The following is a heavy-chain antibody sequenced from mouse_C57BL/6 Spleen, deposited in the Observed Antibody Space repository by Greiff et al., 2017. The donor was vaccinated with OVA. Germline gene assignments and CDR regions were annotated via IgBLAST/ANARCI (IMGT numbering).Heavy chain of an antibody. J-gene: IGHJ3*01. CDR3: ARQGDDRGAWFAY. Sequence: DVQLVESGGDLVKPGGSLKLSCAASGFTFSSYGMSWVRQTPDKRLEWVATISSGGSYTYYPDSVKGRFTISRDNAKNTLYLQMSSLKSEDTAMYYCARQGDDRGAWFAYWGQGTLVTVSA. CDR1: GFTFSSYG. V-gene: IGHV5-6*01. D-gene: IGHD2-12*01. CDR2: ISSGGSYT.